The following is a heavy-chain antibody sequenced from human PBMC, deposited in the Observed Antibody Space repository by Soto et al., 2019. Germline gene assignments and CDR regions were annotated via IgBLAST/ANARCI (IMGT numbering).Heavy chain of an antibody. V-gene: IGHV4-31*03. CDR2: IYYSGST. D-gene: IGHD4-17*01. Sequence: SETLSLTCTVSGGSISSGGYYWSWIRQHPGKGLEWIGYIYYSGSTYYNPSLKSRVTISVDTSKNQFSLKLSSVTAADTAVYYCARWRLQTTVTTSGWGQGTLVTVSS. CDR3: ARWRLQTTVTTSG. CDR1: GGSISSGGYY. J-gene: IGHJ4*02.